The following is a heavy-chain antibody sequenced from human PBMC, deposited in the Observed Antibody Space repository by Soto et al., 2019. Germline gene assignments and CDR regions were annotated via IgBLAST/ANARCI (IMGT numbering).Heavy chain of an antibody. D-gene: IGHD2-2*01. CDR3: AGRYCSSTSCYEYYYYYGMDV. Sequence: QVQLVQSGAEVKKPGSSVKVSCKASGGTFSSYAISWVRQAPGQGLEWMGGIIPIFGTANDAQKFQGRVTITADASTSTAYMELSSMKSEDTAVYYCAGRYCSSTSCYEYYYYYGMDVWGRGTTVTVS. CDR1: GGTFSSYA. CDR2: IIPIFGTA. J-gene: IGHJ6*02. V-gene: IGHV1-69*01.